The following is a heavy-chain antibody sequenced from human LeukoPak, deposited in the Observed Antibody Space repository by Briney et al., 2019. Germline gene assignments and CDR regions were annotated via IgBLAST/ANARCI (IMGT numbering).Heavy chain of an antibody. CDR2: ISGSGGST. Sequence: GGSLRLSCAASGFTFSSYAMSWVRQAPGKGLEWVSDISGSGGSTYHADSVKGRFTVSRDNSKNTLYLQINSLRVEDTAVYYCAKFTSVGFWSGSYYMDVWGKGTTVTVSS. V-gene: IGHV3-23*01. CDR3: AKFTSVGFWSGSYYMDV. J-gene: IGHJ6*03. CDR1: GFTFSSYA. D-gene: IGHD3-3*01.